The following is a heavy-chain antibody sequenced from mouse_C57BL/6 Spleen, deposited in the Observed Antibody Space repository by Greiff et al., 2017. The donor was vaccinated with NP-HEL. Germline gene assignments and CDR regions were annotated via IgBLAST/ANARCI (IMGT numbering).Heavy chain of an antibody. CDR1: GYTFTSYW. CDR3: AIGFPAPWFAY. Sequence: VQLQQPGAELVKPGASVKVSCKASGYTFTSYWMHWVKQRPGQGLEWIGRIHPSDSDTNYNQKFKGKATLTVDKSSSTAYMQLSSLTSEDSAYYYVAIGFPAPWFAYWGQGTLVTVSA. J-gene: IGHJ3*01. V-gene: IGHV1-74*01. CDR2: IHPSDSDT.